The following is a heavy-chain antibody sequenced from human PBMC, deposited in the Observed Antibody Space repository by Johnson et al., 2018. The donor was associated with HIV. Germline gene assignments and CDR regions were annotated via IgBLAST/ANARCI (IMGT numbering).Heavy chain of an antibody. Sequence: VQLVESGGGLVQPGGSLRLSCAASGFTFSSYAMHWVRQAPGKGLEYVSAISSNGGSTYYANSVKGRFTISRDNSKNTLYLQMNSLRAEDTALYYCAKDLYYYDSSGYFAFDIWGQGTMVTVSS. D-gene: IGHD3-22*01. CDR1: GFTFSSYA. V-gene: IGHV3-64*01. J-gene: IGHJ3*02. CDR3: AKDLYYYDSSGYFAFDI. CDR2: ISSNGGST.